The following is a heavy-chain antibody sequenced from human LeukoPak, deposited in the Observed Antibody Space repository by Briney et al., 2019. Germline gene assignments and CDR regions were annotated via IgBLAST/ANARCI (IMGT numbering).Heavy chain of an antibody. D-gene: IGHD4-17*01. V-gene: IGHV1-18*01. CDR2: ISGYDGNT. Sequence: ASVKVSCKATGYTFTTYGVSWVRQAPGQGLEWMGWISGYDGNTNYAQKLRGRVTMTTDTSTSTAYMDLRSLRSDDTALYYCARAVTTSSYYFDYWGQGTLVTVSS. J-gene: IGHJ4*02. CDR1: GYTFTTYG. CDR3: ARAVTTSSYYFDY.